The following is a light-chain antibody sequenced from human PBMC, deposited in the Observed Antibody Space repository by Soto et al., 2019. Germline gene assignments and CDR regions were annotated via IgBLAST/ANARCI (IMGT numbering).Light chain of an antibody. CDR3: QQYGSSSP. Sequence: ETVLTQSPGTLSLSPGERATLSCRASQSVSSIYLAWYQQKPGQAPRLLMYGASRRATGIPDRFSGSGSGTDFTLTISRLEPEDFAVYYCQQYGSSSPFGQGTKLEIK. J-gene: IGKJ2*01. CDR1: QSVSSIY. V-gene: IGKV3-20*01. CDR2: GAS.